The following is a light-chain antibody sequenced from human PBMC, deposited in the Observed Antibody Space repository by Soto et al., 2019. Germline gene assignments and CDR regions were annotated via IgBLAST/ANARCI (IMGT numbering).Light chain of an antibody. CDR2: DVV. V-gene: IGLV2-11*01. CDR3: SSFAGRSTLV. CDR1: SSDVGGYNY. Sequence: QSALTQPRSVSGSPGQSVTISCTGSSSDVGGYNYVSWYQQHPGKAPKVIIYDVVKRPSGVPDRFSGSKSGSTASLTISGLQAEDESDYYCSSFAGRSTLVFGGGTKLNVL. J-gene: IGLJ2*01.